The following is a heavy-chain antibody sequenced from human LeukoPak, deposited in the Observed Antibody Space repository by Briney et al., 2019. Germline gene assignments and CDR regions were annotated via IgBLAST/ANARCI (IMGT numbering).Heavy chain of an antibody. Sequence: GGSLRLSCTASGFTFGDHAMSWVRQAPGKGLEWVGFIRSQAYRGTTEYAASVKGRFITSRDDSKSIVYLQMSSLIVEDTAVYFCTRGPIHLWLYDGTDVWGQGTTVIVSS. CDR3: TRGPIHLWLYDGTDV. CDR2: IRSQAYRGTT. J-gene: IGHJ6*02. V-gene: IGHV3-49*04. D-gene: IGHD5-18*01. CDR1: GFTFGDHA.